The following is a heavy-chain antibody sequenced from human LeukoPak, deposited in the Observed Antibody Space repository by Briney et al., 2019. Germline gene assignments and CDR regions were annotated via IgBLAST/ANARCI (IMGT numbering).Heavy chain of an antibody. D-gene: IGHD2-15*01. Sequence: ASVKVSCKASGYTFTSYYMHWVRQAPGQGLEWMGIINPSGGSTSYAQKFQGRVTMTRDTSISTAYMELSRLRSDDTAVYYCARGKGYCSGGSCYAHEFDYWGQGTLVTVSS. CDR1: GYTFTSYY. CDR2: INPSGGST. J-gene: IGHJ4*02. V-gene: IGHV1-46*01. CDR3: ARGKGYCSGGSCYAHEFDY.